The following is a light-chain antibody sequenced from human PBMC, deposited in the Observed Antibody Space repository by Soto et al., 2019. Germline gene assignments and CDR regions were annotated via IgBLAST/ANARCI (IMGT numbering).Light chain of an antibody. Sequence: QSVLTQPASVSGSPGQSITISCTGTSSDVGRYDYVSWFQQHPGKAPKLMIYEVANRPSGVSDRFSGSKSGNTASLTISGLQAEDEADYYCTSFTSSNTWLFGGGTKVTVL. V-gene: IGLV2-14*01. CDR1: SSDVGRYDY. J-gene: IGLJ3*02. CDR2: EVA. CDR3: TSFTSSNTWL.